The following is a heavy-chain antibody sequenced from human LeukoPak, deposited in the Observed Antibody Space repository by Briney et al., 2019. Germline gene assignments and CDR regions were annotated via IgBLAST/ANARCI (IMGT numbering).Heavy chain of an antibody. D-gene: IGHD3-10*01. J-gene: IGHJ3*02. CDR2: ISASDGRT. Sequence: PGGSLRLSCAASGFTFSSYAMSWVRQAPGKGLEWVSAISASDGRTWYADSVRGRFTISRDNFKNTLYVQINSLRAEDTAVYHCVRDKRFPDDVFDIWGQGTLVTVSS. V-gene: IGHV3-23*01. CDR3: VRDKRFPDDVFDI. CDR1: GFTFSSYA.